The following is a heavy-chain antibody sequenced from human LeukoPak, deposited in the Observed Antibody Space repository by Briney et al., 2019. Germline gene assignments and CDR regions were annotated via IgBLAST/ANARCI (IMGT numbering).Heavy chain of an antibody. Sequence: PSETLSLTCAVYGGSFSGYYWSWIRQPPGKGLEWIGSIYHSGSTYYNPSLKSRVTISVDTSKNQFSLKLSSVTAADTAVYYCARGMVVADNWFDPWGQGTLVTVSS. D-gene: IGHD2-15*01. CDR2: IYHSGST. V-gene: IGHV4-34*01. J-gene: IGHJ5*02. CDR3: ARGMVVADNWFDP. CDR1: GGSFSGYY.